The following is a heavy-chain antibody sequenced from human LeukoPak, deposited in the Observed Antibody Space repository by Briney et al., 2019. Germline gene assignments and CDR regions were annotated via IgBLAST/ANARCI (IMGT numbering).Heavy chain of an antibody. J-gene: IGHJ4*02. V-gene: IGHV1-69*02. D-gene: IGHD3-3*01. CDR3: ASVDKLPFLEWLSKHHDY. CDR1: GGTFSSYT. CDR2: IIPILGIA. Sequence: ASVKVSCKASGGTFSSYTISWVQQAPGQGLEWMGRIIPILGIANYAQKFQGRVTITADKSTSTAYMELSSLRSEDTAVYYCASVDKLPFLEWLSKHHDYWGQGTLVTVSS.